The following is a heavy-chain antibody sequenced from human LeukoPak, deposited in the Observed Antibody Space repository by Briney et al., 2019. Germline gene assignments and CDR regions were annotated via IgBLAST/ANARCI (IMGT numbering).Heavy chain of an antibody. J-gene: IGHJ4*02. CDR3: ATTFPSTGFDY. CDR2: FDPEDGET. Sequence: ASVKVSCKASGGTFSSYAISWVRQAPGQGLEWMGGFDPEDGETIYAQKFQGRVTMTEDTSTDTAYMELSSLRSEDTAVYYCATTFPSTGFDYWGQGTLVTVSS. D-gene: IGHD4-17*01. V-gene: IGHV1-24*01. CDR1: GGTFSSYA.